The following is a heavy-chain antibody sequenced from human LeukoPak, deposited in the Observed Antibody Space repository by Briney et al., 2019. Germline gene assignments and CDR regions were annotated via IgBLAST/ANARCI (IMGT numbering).Heavy chain of an antibody. CDR3: SRDWGGWNPRGWFDP. Sequence: QSGGSLRLSCAASGFTFSGYWMMWVRQTPGKGLEWVANIKQDGSVKQYVDSVKGRFTISRDNAKNSLYLQMDRLRAEDTAVYYCSRDWGGWNPRGWFDPWGQGTLVTVSS. D-gene: IGHD1-1*01. V-gene: IGHV3-7*01. J-gene: IGHJ5*02. CDR1: GFTFSGYW. CDR2: IKQDGSVK.